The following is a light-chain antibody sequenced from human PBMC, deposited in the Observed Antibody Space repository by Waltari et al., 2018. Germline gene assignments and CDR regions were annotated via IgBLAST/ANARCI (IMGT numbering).Light chain of an antibody. V-gene: IGKV3-20*01. CDR1: QSLSVAY. Sequence: EIVLTQSPGTLSLSPGETATLSCRASQSLSVAYVAWYHHKSGQAPRLLIYGAFYRAVDIPERFSGSGSGTDFTLTISRLEPEDFGLYYCQQYVNSPGTFGQGTKLEIK. CDR3: QQYVNSPGT. J-gene: IGKJ2*01. CDR2: GAF.